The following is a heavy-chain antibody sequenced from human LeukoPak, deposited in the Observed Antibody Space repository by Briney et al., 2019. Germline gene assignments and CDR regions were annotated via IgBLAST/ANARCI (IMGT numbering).Heavy chain of an antibody. D-gene: IGHD2-15*01. Sequence: ASVKVSCKASGYTFTSYGISWVRQAPGQGLEWTGWISAYNGNTNYAQKLQGRVTMTTDTSTSTAYMELRSLRSDDTAVYYCARHRGYCSGGSCYSPNWFDPWGQGTLVTVSS. J-gene: IGHJ5*02. V-gene: IGHV1-18*01. CDR3: ARHRGYCSGGSCYSPNWFDP. CDR1: GYTFTSYG. CDR2: ISAYNGNT.